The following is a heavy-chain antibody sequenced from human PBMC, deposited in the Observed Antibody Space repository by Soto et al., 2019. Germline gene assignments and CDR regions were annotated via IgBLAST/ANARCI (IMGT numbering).Heavy chain of an antibody. Sequence: SVKVSCKASGFTFTSSAVQWVRQARGQRLEWIGWIVVGSGNTNYAQKFQERVTITRDMSTSTAYMELSSLRSEDTAVYYCAAGSITMVRGVFYYYGMDVWGQGTTVTVSS. CDR2: IVVGSGNT. D-gene: IGHD3-10*01. CDR1: GFTFTSSA. CDR3: AAGSITMVRGVFYYYGMDV. J-gene: IGHJ6*02. V-gene: IGHV1-58*01.